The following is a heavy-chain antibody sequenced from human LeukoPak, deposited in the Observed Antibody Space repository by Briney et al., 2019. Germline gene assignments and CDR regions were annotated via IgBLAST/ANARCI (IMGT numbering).Heavy chain of an antibody. D-gene: IGHD3-10*01. CDR1: GYTFTSYG. Sequence: ASVKVSCKASGYTFTSYGISWVRQAPGQGLEWMGWISAYNGNTNYAQKLQGRVTMTRDNSISTAYMELNSLTSEDTAVYYCARGGAGTYYKRDGWFDPWGQGTVVTVSS. CDR2: ISAYNGNT. CDR3: ARGGAGTYYKRDGWFDP. J-gene: IGHJ5*02. V-gene: IGHV1-18*01.